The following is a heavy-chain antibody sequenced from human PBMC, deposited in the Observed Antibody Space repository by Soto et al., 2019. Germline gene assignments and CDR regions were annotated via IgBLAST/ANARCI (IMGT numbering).Heavy chain of an antibody. CDR1: GGTFSTYA. J-gene: IGHJ6*01. CDR3: ARTTYGSGSYYSDHFYYFYHMDV. CDR2: IIPIFGTA. D-gene: IGHD3-10*01. V-gene: IGHV1-69*01. Sequence: QVQLVQSGAEVKKTGSSVKVSCKASGGTFSTYAISWVRQAPGQGLEWMGGIIPIFGTANYAQKFQDKVTITADESTSTAYMELNSLTSEDTAVYYCARTTYGSGSYYSDHFYYFYHMDVW.